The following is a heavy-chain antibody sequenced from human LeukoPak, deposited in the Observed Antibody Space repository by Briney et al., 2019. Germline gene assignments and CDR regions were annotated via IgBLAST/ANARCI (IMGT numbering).Heavy chain of an antibody. CDR1: GGSISSSSYY. CDR3: ARGWDWNDDYYYYGMDV. CDR2: IYHSGST. D-gene: IGHD1-1*01. V-gene: IGHV4-39*07. J-gene: IGHJ6*02. Sequence: RTSETLSLTCTVSGGSISSSSYYWGWIRQPPGKGLEWIGSIYHSGSTYYNPSLKSRVTISVDTSKNQFSLKLSSETAADTAVYYCARGWDWNDDYYYYGMDVWGQGTTVTV.